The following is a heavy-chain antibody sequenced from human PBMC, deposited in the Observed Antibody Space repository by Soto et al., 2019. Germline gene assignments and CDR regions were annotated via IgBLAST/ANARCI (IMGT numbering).Heavy chain of an antibody. V-gene: IGHV3-30-3*01. CDR1: GFTFSSYA. J-gene: IGHJ4*02. Sequence: QVQVVESGGGVVQPGRSLILSCAASGFTFSSYAMHWVRQAPGKGLEWVAVVSYDGSNKYYADSVKGRFTISRDNSKNTLELQMNGLSAEDTAIYFCARETGYGGSWCHFDYWGQGTLGTVSS. CDR3: ARETGYGGSWCHFDY. CDR2: VSYDGSNK. D-gene: IGHD6-13*01.